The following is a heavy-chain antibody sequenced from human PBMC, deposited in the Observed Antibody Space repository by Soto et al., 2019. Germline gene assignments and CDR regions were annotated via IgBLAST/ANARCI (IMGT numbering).Heavy chain of an antibody. J-gene: IGHJ4*02. V-gene: IGHV3-7*01. CDR1: GCTFNTYW. Sequence: EVQLVESGGDLVQPGGSLRLSCVASGCTFNTYWMSWVRQAPGKGLEWVANIKEDGSDKYYVDSVKGRFTISRDNAKNLLYLQMNSLGAGDTAMYYCARFTRGSSGDYWGQGTLVTVSS. CDR2: IKEDGSDK. D-gene: IGHD6-25*01. CDR3: ARFTRGSSGDY.